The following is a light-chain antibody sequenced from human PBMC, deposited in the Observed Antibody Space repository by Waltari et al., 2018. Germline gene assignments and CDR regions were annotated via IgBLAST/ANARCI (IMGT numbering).Light chain of an antibody. J-gene: IGLJ2*01. CDR3: QAWDSTAPHVV. CDR1: KLGDKR. V-gene: IGLV3-1*01. Sequence: SQELTQPPSVSVSPGQTASITCPGAKLGDKRGCWYQQKPGQSPVLVMYQDSKRPSGIPERYSGSSSGNTATLTISGTQAMDEADYYCQAWDSTAPHVVFGGGTKLTVL. CDR2: QDS.